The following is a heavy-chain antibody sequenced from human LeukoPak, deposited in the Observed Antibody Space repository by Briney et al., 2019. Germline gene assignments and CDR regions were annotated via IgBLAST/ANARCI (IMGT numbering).Heavy chain of an antibody. CDR3: ARLPAYCSSTSCYYDY. J-gene: IGHJ4*02. V-gene: IGHV3-21*01. CDR1: GFTFSDYA. CDR2: ISGPGSVT. D-gene: IGHD2-2*01. Sequence: GGSLRLSCAASGFTFSDYALTWVRQTPEKGLEWVSTISGPGSVTYYADSVRGRFTISRDNAKNSLFLQMNSLRAEDTAVYYCARLPAYCSSTSCYYDYWGQGTLVTVSS.